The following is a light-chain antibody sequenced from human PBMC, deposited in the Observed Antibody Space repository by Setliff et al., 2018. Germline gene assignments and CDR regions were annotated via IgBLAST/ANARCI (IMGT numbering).Light chain of an antibody. CDR1: TSNIGNNY. V-gene: IGLV1-47*01. J-gene: IGLJ3*02. Sequence: QSVLTQPPSASGTPGQRVTISCSGSTSNIGNNYVSWYQQLPGAAPKLLIYRTNQRPSGVPDRFSASKSGTSTSLAISGLRSEDEADYYCAAWDDGLSGPGFGGGTKVTVL. CDR3: AAWDDGLSGPG. CDR2: RTN.